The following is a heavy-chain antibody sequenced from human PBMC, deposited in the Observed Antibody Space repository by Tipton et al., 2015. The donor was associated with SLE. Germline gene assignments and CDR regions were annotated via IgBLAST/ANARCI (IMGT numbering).Heavy chain of an antibody. CDR3: ARTRGDY. CDR1: GGSISSNTW. J-gene: IGHJ4*02. V-gene: IGHV4-4*02. Sequence: GSLRLSCTVSGGSISSNTWWNWVRQPPGMGLEWIGEIHHRGTTNYNPSLKSRVTISIDTSKNQFSLKLSSVTAADTAVYYCARTRGDYWGQGTLVTVSS. CDR2: IHHRGTT.